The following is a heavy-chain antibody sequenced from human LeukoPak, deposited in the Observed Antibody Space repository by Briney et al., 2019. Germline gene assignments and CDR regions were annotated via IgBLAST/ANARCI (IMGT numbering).Heavy chain of an antibody. CDR3: ASVIKGSGYDGFDY. CDR2: ISDSGGTT. J-gene: IGHJ4*02. V-gene: IGHV3-23*01. Sequence: GGSLRLSCAASGFTFSSYAMSWVRQAPGKGLEWVSAISDSGGTTYYADSAKGRFTISRDNSWNTLYLQMSSLRAEDTAVYYCASVIKGSGYDGFDYWGQGTLVTVSS. D-gene: IGHD5-12*01. CDR1: GFTFSSYA.